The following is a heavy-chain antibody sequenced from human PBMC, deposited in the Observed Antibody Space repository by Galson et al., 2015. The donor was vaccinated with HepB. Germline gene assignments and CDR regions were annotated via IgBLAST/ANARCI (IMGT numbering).Heavy chain of an antibody. CDR3: ARVYQDHSGVDY. V-gene: IGHV3-48*02. D-gene: IGHD4/OR15-4a*01. Sequence: SLRLSCAASGFTFSYYHMNWVRQAPGKGLEWISYITSSSTTIHYADSVRGRFTISRDNAKNSLYLQMNNLRDDDTATYYCARVYQDHSGVDYRGQGTLVTVSS. J-gene: IGHJ4*02. CDR2: ITSSSTTI. CDR1: GFTFSYYH.